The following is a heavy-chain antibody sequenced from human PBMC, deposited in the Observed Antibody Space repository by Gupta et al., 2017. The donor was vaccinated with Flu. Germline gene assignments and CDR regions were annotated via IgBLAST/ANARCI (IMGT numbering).Heavy chain of an antibody. CDR2: IPHRGRT. D-gene: IGHD1-14*01. CDR3: AARRKDLNWFDP. Sequence: QLQLQESGPGLVKPSETLSLTCTVSGDSISNSDFYWAWIRQPPGKGLECIGGIPHRGRTYYNPALKSRVTMSVDTPKYQFSLKLSSVTAADTAVYYCAARRKDLNWFDPWGQGTLVTVSS. J-gene: IGHJ5*02. V-gene: IGHV4-39*01. CDR1: GDSISNSDFY.